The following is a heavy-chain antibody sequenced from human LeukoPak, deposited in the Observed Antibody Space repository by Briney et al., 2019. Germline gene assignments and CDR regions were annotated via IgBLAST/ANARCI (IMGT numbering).Heavy chain of an antibody. J-gene: IGHJ5*02. Sequence: GGSLRLSCAASGFTFSSYAMNWVRQAPGKGLEWVSGISGNGGTTFYADSVKGRFTISRDNSKNTLYLQMNRVRSEDTAVYYCARAGEGFDPWGQGTLVTVSS. CDR3: ARAGEGFDP. CDR2: ISGNGGTT. V-gene: IGHV3-23*01. CDR1: GFTFSSYA.